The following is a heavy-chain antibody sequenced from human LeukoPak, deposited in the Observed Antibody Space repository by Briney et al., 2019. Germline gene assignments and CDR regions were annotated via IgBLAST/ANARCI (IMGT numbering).Heavy chain of an antibody. CDR2: ISGSGGST. CDR1: GFTFSSYA. J-gene: IGHJ4*02. D-gene: IGHD2-2*02. CDR3: AKDHCSSTSCYTLFDY. V-gene: IGHV3-23*01. Sequence: AGGSLRLSCAASGFTFSSYAMSWVRQAPGKGLEWVSAISGSGGSTYYADSVKGRFTISRDNSKNTLYLQMNSLRAEDTAVYYCAKDHCSSTSCYTLFDYWGQGTLVTVSS.